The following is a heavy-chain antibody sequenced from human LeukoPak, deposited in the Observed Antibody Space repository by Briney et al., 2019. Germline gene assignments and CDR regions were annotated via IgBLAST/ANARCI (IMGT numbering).Heavy chain of an antibody. V-gene: IGHV3-30*03. D-gene: IGHD6-13*01. Sequence: GRSLRLSCAASGFTFSSHGMHWVRQAPGKGLEWATFISYDGSKKYYSDSVKGRFTISRDNSKNTLFLQMNSLRAEDTAVYYCARQHTAATAFDYWGQGTLVTVSS. J-gene: IGHJ4*02. CDR1: GFTFSSHG. CDR2: ISYDGSKK. CDR3: ARQHTAATAFDY.